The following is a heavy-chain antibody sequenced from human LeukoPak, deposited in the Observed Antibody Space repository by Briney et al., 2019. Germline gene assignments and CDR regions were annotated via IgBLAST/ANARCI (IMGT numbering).Heavy chain of an antibody. CDR3: ARDGYCSGARCITYGMDV. J-gene: IGHJ6*02. D-gene: IGHD2-15*01. CDR2: ISYSGST. V-gene: IGHV4-59*01. Sequence: PSETLSLTCTVSGGSISSFYWSWIRQPPGKGLEWIGYISYSGSTNYNPSLKSRVTISIDTSKNQFSLRLRSVTAADTAVYYCARDGYCSGARCITYGMDVWGQGTTVPVPS. CDR1: GGSISSFY.